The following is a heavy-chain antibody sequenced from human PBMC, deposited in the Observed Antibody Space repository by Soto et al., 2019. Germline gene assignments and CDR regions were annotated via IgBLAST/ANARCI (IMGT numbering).Heavy chain of an antibody. V-gene: IGHV4-59*07. CDR2: VTYSGKT. Sequence: QVQLQESGPGLVKTSDTLSLTCTVSGGSITPYYWSWIRQPPGEGLEWIGYVTYSGKTGYNPSPKSRVSMSTDTSKNEFSLKLTSLTAADAATYYRARQQYTVVTAFDVWGQGTTVAVSS. CDR1: GGSITPYY. D-gene: IGHD2-15*01. CDR3: ARQQYTVVTAFDV. J-gene: IGHJ3*01.